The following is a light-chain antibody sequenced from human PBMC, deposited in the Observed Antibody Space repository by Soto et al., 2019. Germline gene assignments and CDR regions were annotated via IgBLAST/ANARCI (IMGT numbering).Light chain of an antibody. CDR3: AAWDDSLNGYV. CDR1: SSNIGSAT. V-gene: IGLV1-44*01. J-gene: IGLJ1*01. Sequence: QSVLTQPPSASGTPGQRVTISCSGNSSNIGSATVNWYQQLPGTAPKLLIYSNNQRPSGVPDRFSGSRSGTSASLAISGLQSEDEADYCCAAWDDSLNGYVFGTGTKLTVL. CDR2: SNN.